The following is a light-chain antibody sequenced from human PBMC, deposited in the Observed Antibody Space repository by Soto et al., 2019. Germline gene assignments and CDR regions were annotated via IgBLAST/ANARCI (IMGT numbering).Light chain of an antibody. CDR3: QQYGSSTLYT. CDR2: GAS. CDR1: QSVSSSS. V-gene: IGKV3-20*01. J-gene: IGKJ2*01. Sequence: EIVLTQSPGTLSLSPGERATLSCRASQSVSSSSLAWYQQKPGQAPRLLIYGASSRATGIPYRFSGSGSGTDFTLTISRLEREDFAVYYCQQYGSSTLYTFGQGTKLEI.